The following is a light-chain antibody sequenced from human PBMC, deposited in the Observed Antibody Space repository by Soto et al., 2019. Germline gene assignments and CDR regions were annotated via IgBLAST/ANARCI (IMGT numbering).Light chain of an antibody. J-gene: IGKJ2*01. CDR2: GAS. CDR3: QQYGDSPYT. CDR1: QSLGGNY. Sequence: EIVLTQSPGTLSLSPGETASLSCRASQSLGGNYLAWYQQKPGQAPRLLIYGASTRATGIPDRFSGSGSGSGFTLTISRLEAEDSAVYYCQQYGDSPYTFGQATKLEIK. V-gene: IGKV3-20*01.